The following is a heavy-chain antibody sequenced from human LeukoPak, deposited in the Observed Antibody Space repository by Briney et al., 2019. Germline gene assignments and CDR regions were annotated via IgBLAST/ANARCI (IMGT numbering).Heavy chain of an antibody. J-gene: IGHJ4*02. CDR1: GFTFSSYW. D-gene: IGHD6-6*01. CDR3: ARGGIAARDRHFDY. CDR2: INSDGSST. V-gene: IGHV3-74*01. Sequence: GGSLRLSCAASGFTFSSYWMHWVRQAPGKGLVWVSRINSDGSSTSYADSVKGRFTISRDNSKNTLYLQMNSLRAEDTAVYYCARGGIAARDRHFDYWGQGTLVTVSS.